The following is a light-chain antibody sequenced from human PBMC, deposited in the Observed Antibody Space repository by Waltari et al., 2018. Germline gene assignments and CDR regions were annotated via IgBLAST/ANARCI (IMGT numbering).Light chain of an antibody. J-gene: IGKJ2*01. V-gene: IGKV2-30*02. CDR3: MQGTRWPYT. CDR2: WVF. CDR1: QALVPVDGNTY. Sequence: VMTQSPGALSVILAQAESISCKSSQALVPVDGNTYLNWFHQRPGQCPRRLIYWVFTRDSGVPDRVSGSGSGTDFTLSISRVEAEDVGVYYCMQGTRWPYTFGQGTQLDIK.